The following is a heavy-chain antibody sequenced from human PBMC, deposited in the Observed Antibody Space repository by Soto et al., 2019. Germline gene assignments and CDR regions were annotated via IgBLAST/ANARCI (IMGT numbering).Heavy chain of an antibody. Sequence: SETLSLTCTVSGGSISSSPYYWGWIRQPPGRGLEWIGSIDYRGITYYNASLKGRVTLSLDTSKNHFSLKVNSLTAADTAVYFCSSRAPEGFDHWGQGTLVTVSS. V-gene: IGHV4-39*01. CDR3: SSRAPEGFDH. CDR1: GGSISSSPYY. CDR2: IDYRGIT. J-gene: IGHJ5*02.